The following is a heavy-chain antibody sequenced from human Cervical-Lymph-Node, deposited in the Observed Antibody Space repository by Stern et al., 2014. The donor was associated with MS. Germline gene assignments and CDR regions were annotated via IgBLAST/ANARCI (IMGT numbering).Heavy chain of an antibody. D-gene: IGHD6-19*01. CDR1: GFSLSSGDVG. CDR2: VYYDDDK. J-gene: IGHJ4*02. CDR3: ARAYSSGWAFDN. Sequence: QITLQESGPALVKPTQTLTLTCTFSGFSLSSGDVGVGWIRQPPGKALEWLALVYYDDDKRYRPSLRNRLTIVKDTSKNQVVLYMTNIDPVDTGTYYCARAYSSGWAFDNWGQGTLVAVSS. V-gene: IGHV2-5*02.